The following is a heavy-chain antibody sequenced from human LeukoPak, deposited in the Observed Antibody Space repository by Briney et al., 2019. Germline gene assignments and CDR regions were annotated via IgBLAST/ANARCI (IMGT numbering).Heavy chain of an antibody. CDR1: GDGVSSNSAA. Sequence: SQTLSLTCAIFGDGVSSNSAAWNWIRQSPSRGLEWLGRTYYKSKWYNDYAVSVKGRITINAHTSKNQFSLQLNSVTPEDAAVYYCARSIVVVPPARPFDYWGQGTLVTVSS. V-gene: IGHV6-1*01. CDR3: ARSIVVVPPARPFDY. J-gene: IGHJ4*02. CDR2: TYYKSKWYN. D-gene: IGHD2-2*01.